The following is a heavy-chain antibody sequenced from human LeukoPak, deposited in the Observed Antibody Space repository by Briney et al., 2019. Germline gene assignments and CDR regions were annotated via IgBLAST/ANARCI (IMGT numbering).Heavy chain of an antibody. D-gene: IGHD6-19*01. J-gene: IGHJ5*02. CDR2: ISGSGGST. Sequence: GGSLRLSCAASGFTFSSYAMSWVRQAPGKGLEWVSAISGSGGSTYYADSVKGRFTISRDNSKNTLYLQMNSLRAEDTAVYYCVKGGHSGWSLRNWFDPWGQGTLVTVSS. CDR3: VKGGHSGWSLRNWFDP. V-gene: IGHV3-23*01. CDR1: GFTFSSYA.